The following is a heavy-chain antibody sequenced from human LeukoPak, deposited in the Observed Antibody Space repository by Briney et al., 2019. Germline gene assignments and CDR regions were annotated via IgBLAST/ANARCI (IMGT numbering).Heavy chain of an antibody. J-gene: IGHJ6*03. D-gene: IGHD2/OR15-2a*01. CDR1: GFTFSSYG. CDR2: IRYDGSNK. Sequence: GGSLRLSCAASGFTFSSYGMHWVRQAPGKGLEWVAFIRYDGSNKYYADSVKGRFTISRDNSKNTLYLQMNSLRAEDTAVYYCAKGPSNYYYYYYMDVWGKGTTVTISS. V-gene: IGHV3-30*02. CDR3: AKGPSNYYYYYYMDV.